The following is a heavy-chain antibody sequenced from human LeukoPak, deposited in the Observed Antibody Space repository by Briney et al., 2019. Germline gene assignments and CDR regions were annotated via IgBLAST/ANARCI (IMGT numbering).Heavy chain of an antibody. CDR3: ARAVEGVVVVAADAFDI. J-gene: IGHJ3*02. Sequence: KPSETLSLTCAVSGYSISSGCYWGWIRQPPGKGLEWIGYIYYSGSTNYNPSLKSRVTISVDTSKNQFSLKLSSVTAADTAVYYCARAVEGVVVVAADAFDIWGQGTMVTVSS. CDR1: GYSISSGCY. D-gene: IGHD2-15*01. V-gene: IGHV4-61*01. CDR2: IYYSGST.